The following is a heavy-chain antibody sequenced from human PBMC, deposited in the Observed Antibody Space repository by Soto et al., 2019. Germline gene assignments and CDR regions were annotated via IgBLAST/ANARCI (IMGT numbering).Heavy chain of an antibody. CDR1: GFSLSTSGVG. CDR3: AHRAWAMPFDY. D-gene: IGHD1-26*01. J-gene: IGHJ4*02. Sequence: QITLKESGPPLVKPTQTLTLTCTFSGFSLSTSGVGVGWIRQPPGKALEWLALLYWNDDKHYSPSLRTRLTITKDTSKSQVVLTMANMDPVDTATYYCAHRAWAMPFDYWGQGTLVTVSS. CDR2: LYWNDDK. V-gene: IGHV2-5*01.